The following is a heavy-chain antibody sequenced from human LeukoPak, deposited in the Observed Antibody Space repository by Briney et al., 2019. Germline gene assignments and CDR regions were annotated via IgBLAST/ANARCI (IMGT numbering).Heavy chain of an antibody. CDR1: GGSFSGFY. Sequence: PSETLSLTCAVYGGSFSGFYWSWIRQPPGKGLEWIGEINHSGSTNYNPSLRSRVTISVDTSKNQFSLRLSSVTAADTAVYCAREVDAAAAYNWFDPWGQGTLVTVSS. CDR2: INHSGST. J-gene: IGHJ5*02. CDR3: AREVDAAAAYNWFDP. D-gene: IGHD2-2*01. V-gene: IGHV4-34*01.